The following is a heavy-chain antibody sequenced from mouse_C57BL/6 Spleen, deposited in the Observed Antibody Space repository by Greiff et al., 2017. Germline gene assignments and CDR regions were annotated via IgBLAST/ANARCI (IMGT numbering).Heavy chain of an antibody. D-gene: IGHD4-1*02. V-gene: IGHV1-4*01. CDR1: GYTFTSYT. Sequence: VQLQQSGAELARPGASVKMSCKASGYTFTSYTMHWVKQRPGQGLEWIGYINPSSGYTTYNQKFKDKATLTADKSSSTAYMQLSSLTSEDSAVYYCASSHNWVFDYWGQGTTLTVSS. CDR3: ASSHNWVFDY. J-gene: IGHJ2*01. CDR2: INPSSGYT.